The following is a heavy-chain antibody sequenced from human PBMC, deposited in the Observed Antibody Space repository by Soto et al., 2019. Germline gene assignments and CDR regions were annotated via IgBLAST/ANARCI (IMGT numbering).Heavy chain of an antibody. CDR2: ISGSGATT. D-gene: IGHD5-12*01. Sequence: EVQLLESGGGSVQPGGSLRLSCAASGFSFSGYAMAWVRQAPGKGLWWVSGISGSGATTYYADSVKGRCTISRDNSKNTLSLQVNRLSAEDTAVYYCAKAGGGYTKWHFDSWGHGSLVTVSS. J-gene: IGHJ4*01. V-gene: IGHV3-23*01. CDR1: GFSFSGYA. CDR3: AKAGGGYTKWHFDS.